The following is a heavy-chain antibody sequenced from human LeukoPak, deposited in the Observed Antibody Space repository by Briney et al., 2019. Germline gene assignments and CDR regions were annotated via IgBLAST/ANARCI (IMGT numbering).Heavy chain of an antibody. V-gene: IGHV1-2*02. Sequence: ASVKVSCQPSGYTFTDFYFNWVRQAPGQGLEWMGWLNPYSGATINAQRFQGRVTLTWDTSIGTAYMELTRLTSDDTAVYYGAAGSITHTRDPWGQGTLVTVSS. D-gene: IGHD6-6*01. CDR1: GYTFTDFY. J-gene: IGHJ5*02. CDR3: AAGSITHTRDP. CDR2: LNPYSGAT.